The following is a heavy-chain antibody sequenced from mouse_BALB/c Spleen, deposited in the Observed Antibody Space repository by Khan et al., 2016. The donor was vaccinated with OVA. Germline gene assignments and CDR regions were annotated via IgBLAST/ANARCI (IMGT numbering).Heavy chain of an antibody. CDR3: AKFTPDYYSMDY. J-gene: IGHJ4*01. CDR1: GFSLSSNG. CDR2: IWGDGST. Sequence: VKLLESGPGLVAPSQSLSITCTVSGFSLSSNGVSWVRQPPGKGLEWLGAIWGDGSTNYHSTLKSRLIISKDNSKSQVFLKLNSLQTDDTATYYCAKFTPDYYSMDYWVQGTSVTVSS. V-gene: IGHV2-3*01. D-gene: IGHD1-1*01.